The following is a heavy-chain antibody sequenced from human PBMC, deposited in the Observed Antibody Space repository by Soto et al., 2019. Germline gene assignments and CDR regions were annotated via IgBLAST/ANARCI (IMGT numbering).Heavy chain of an antibody. Sequence: SETLSLTCTVSGGSISSGDYYWSWIRQPPGKGLVWIGYIYYSGSTYYNPSLKSRVTISVDTSKNQFSLKLSSVTAADTAVYYCARGGGYEGYYYYGMDVWGQGTTVTVYS. CDR3: ARGGGYEGYYYYGMDV. CDR2: IYYSGST. V-gene: IGHV4-30-4*01. D-gene: IGHD5-12*01. J-gene: IGHJ6*02. CDR1: GGSISSGDYY.